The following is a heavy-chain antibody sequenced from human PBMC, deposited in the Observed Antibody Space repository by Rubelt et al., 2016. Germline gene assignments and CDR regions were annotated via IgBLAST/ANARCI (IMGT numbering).Heavy chain of an antibody. CDR2: VRFDGTRT. CDR3: ARGSYYFDY. J-gene: IGHJ4*02. V-gene: IGHV3-30*02. D-gene: IGHD2-21*01. Sequence: QAPGKGLEWVAVVRFDGTRTYYADSVRGRLTMSRDNSRSTLYLQMNSLRAEDTAVYYCARGSYYFDYWGQGTLVTVSS.